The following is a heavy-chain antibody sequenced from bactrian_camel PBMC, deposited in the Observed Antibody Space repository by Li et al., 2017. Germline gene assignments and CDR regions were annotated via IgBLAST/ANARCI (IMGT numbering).Heavy chain of an antibody. Sequence: DVQLVESGGGSVQTGGSLRLSCAPSGLSDSDFSMAWFRQSPGKECEAVAAIRRDDLTAYTNSVKGRFTISKDGANDTLYLQMFSLKPEDTAMYYCAAERPGPDFWSFATRPQSSCDFVYWGQGTQVTVS. J-gene: IGHJ6*01. CDR3: AAERPGPDFWSFATRPQSSCDFVY. V-gene: IGHV3S67*01. CDR2: IRRDDLT. CDR1: GLSDSDFS. D-gene: IGHD1*01.